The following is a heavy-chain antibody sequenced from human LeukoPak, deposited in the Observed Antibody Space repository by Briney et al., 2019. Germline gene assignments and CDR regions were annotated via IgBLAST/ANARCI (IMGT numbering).Heavy chain of an antibody. CDR1: GGTFSIYA. Sequence: SVNVSCTASGGTFSIYAISWVRPAPGQGLEWMGGIIPIFGTANYAQKFQGRVTITADESTSTAYMELSSLRSEDTAVYYCASSYCGGDCYSGYWGQGTLVTVSS. CDR2: IIPIFGTA. J-gene: IGHJ4*02. CDR3: ASSYCGGDCYSGY. V-gene: IGHV1-69*13. D-gene: IGHD2-21*02.